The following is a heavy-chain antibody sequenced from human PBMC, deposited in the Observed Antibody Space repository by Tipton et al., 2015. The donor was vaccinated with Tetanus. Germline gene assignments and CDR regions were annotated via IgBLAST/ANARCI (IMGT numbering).Heavy chain of an antibody. D-gene: IGHD2-15*01. J-gene: IGHJ6*02. Sequence: SLRLSCAASGFTFSSSAMNWVRQAPGKGLEWVSGISGSGGSTYFPDSVKGRFTISRDNSKDTLYLQMNSLRAEDTAVYYCAKAVVGAYYYYGRDVWGQGTTVTVSS. V-gene: IGHV3-23*01. CDR2: ISGSGGST. CDR1: GFTFSSSA. CDR3: AKAVVGAYYYYGRDV.